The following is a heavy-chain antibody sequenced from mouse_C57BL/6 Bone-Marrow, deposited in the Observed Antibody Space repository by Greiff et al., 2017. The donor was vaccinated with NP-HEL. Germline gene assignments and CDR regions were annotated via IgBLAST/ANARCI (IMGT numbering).Heavy chain of an antibody. Sequence: VQLQQSGAELVRPGASVKLSCTASGFNIKDDYMHWVKQRPEQGLEWIGWIDPENGDTEYASKFQGKATITADTSSNTAYLQLSSLTSEDTAVYYCTIHIHYYGSSPVDFDYWGQGTTLTVSS. V-gene: IGHV14-4*01. CDR2: IDPENGDT. J-gene: IGHJ2*01. D-gene: IGHD1-1*01. CDR1: GFNIKDDY. CDR3: TIHIHYYGSSPVDFDY.